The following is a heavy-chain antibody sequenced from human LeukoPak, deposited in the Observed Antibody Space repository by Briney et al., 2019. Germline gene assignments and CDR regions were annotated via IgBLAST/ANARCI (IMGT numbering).Heavy chain of an antibody. CDR2: ISGSGSST. Sequence: GGSLRLSCAASGFTFSSYAMSWVRQAPRKGLEWVSAISGSGSSTYYADSVKGRFTISRDNSKNTLYLQMNSLRAEDTAVYYCASGTVAFDYWGRGTLVTVSS. CDR3: ASGTVAFDY. V-gene: IGHV3-23*01. J-gene: IGHJ4*02. D-gene: IGHD4-23*01. CDR1: GFTFSSYA.